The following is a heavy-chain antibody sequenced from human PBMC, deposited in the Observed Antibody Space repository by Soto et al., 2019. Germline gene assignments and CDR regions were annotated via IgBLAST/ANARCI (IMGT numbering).Heavy chain of an antibody. J-gene: IGHJ4*02. D-gene: IGHD5-18*01. CDR3: ARGGTAMVPYFDY. V-gene: IGHV3-66*01. CDR2: IYSGGST. Sequence: PGGSLRLSCAASGFTVSSNYMSWVRQAPGKGLEWVSVIYSGGSTYYADCVKGRFTISRDNSKNTLYLQMNSLRAEDTAVYYCARGGTAMVPYFDYWGQGTLVTVSS. CDR1: GFTVSSNY.